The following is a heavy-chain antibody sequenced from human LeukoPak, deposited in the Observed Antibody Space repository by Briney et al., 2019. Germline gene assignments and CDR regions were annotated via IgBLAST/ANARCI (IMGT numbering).Heavy chain of an antibody. D-gene: IGHD3-22*01. CDR1: GYSFTSYW. CDR2: IYPGDSDT. V-gene: IGHV5-51*01. CDR3: ARSKYYYDSSGYFSDY. J-gene: IGHJ4*02. Sequence: GESLKISCKGSGYSFTSYWIGWVRQMPGKGPEWMGIIYPGDSDTRYSPSFQGQVTISADKSISTAYLQWSSLKASDTAMYYCARSKYYYDSSGYFSDYWGQGTLVTVSS.